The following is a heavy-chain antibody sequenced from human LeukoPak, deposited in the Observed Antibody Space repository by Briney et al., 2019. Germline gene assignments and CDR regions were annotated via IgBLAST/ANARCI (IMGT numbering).Heavy chain of an antibody. Sequence: GESLKISCKGSGYSVTNYWIGWVRQMPGKGLEWKGIIYAGDSDTTNSPSFQGQVTISVDKSISTSYLQWSSLKASDTAIYYCASVSGSHGFEAFDIWGQGTKVTVSS. CDR3: ASVSGSHGFEAFDI. CDR2: IYAGDSDT. CDR1: GYSVTNYW. V-gene: IGHV5-51*01. J-gene: IGHJ3*02. D-gene: IGHD1-26*01.